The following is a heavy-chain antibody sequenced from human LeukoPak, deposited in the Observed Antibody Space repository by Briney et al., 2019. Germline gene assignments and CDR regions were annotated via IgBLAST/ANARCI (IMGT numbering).Heavy chain of an antibody. V-gene: IGHV4-61*08. Sequence: PSETLSLTCTVSGGSISSGDYYWSWIRQPPGKGLEWIGYIYYSGSTNYNPSLKSRVTISVDTSKNQFSLKLSSVTAADTAVYYCARHPSARKYGDYRFDPWGQGTLVTVSS. CDR3: ARHPSARKYGDYRFDP. D-gene: IGHD4-17*01. J-gene: IGHJ5*02. CDR2: IYYSGST. CDR1: GGSISSGDYY.